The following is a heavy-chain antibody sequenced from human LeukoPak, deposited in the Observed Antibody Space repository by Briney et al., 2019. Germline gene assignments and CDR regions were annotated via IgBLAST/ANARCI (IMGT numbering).Heavy chain of an antibody. CDR1: GGSISSYY. V-gene: IGHV4-59*01. Sequence: SETLSLTCTVSGGSISSYYWSWIRQPPGKGLEWIGYIYYSGSTNYNPSLKSRVTISVDTSKNQFSLKLSSVTAADTAVYYCARLGEGYVTASIDYWGQGTLVTVSS. CDR2: IYYSGST. D-gene: IGHD2-21*02. J-gene: IGHJ4*02. CDR3: ARLGEGYVTASIDY.